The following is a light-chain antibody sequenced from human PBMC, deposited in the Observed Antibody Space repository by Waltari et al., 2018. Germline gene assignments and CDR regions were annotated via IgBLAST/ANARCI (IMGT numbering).Light chain of an antibody. CDR3: QEYHTYRT. Sequence: DIHMTKSPSTLSASGGDRVTITCRASQSISDWLAWYQQKPGKAPNLLIYRASSLESGVPSRFSGSGSGTEFTLTISSLQPDDFATYYCQEYHTYRTFGQGTKVEIK. J-gene: IGKJ1*01. V-gene: IGKV1-5*03. CDR2: RAS. CDR1: QSISDW.